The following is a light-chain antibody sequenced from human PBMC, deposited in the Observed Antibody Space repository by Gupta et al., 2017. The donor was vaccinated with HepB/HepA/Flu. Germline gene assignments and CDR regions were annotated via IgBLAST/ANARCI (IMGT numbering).Light chain of an antibody. CDR2: AAF. V-gene: IGKV1-39*01. CDR3: QQGYSSPGT. J-gene: IGKJ3*01. Sequence: DIQMTQSPSSLSASIGDRVTITCRASQRISNSLNWYQQKPGKAPKLLIYAAFNLQGGVPSRFSGSGSGTDFTLTISSLQPEDFATYYCQQGYSSPGTFGPGTKVDIK. CDR1: QRISNS.